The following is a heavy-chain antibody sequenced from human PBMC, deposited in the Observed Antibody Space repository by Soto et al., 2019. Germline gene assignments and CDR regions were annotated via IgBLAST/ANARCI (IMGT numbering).Heavy chain of an antibody. J-gene: IGHJ6*02. CDR3: ARDCGKGYGMDV. CDR2: ISSRSGTI. V-gene: IGHV3-48*02. Sequence: VQLVESGGGLVQPGGSLRLSCAASGFTFTNYNMNWVRQAPGKGLEWVSYISSRSGTIYYADSVKGRFTISRDNAKNSVYLQMNSLRDEDTAVYYCARDCGKGYGMDVWGQGTTVTVSS. CDR1: GFTFTNYN.